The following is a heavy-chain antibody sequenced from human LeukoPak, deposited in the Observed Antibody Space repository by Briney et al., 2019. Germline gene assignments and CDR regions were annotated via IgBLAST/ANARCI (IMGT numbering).Heavy chain of an antibody. D-gene: IGHD6-19*01. J-gene: IGHJ5*02. CDR3: ARRAVTVAGDWFDP. CDR1: GFSFSSYA. V-gene: IGHV3-23*01. CDR2: ISGSGGGT. Sequence: GGSLRLSCAASGFSFSSYAMSWVRQAAGRGLQWVSGISGSGGGTYYADSVKGRFTISRDNFKNTLYVQMNSLRAEDTAVYYCARRAVTVAGDWFDPWGQGTLVTVSS.